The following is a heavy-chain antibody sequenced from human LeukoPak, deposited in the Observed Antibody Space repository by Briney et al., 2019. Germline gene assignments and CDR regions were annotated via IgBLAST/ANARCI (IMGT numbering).Heavy chain of an antibody. Sequence: GGSLRLSCAASGFTFDDYAMHWVRHAPGKGLEWVSLISGNGGSTYYADSVKGRFTISRDNSKNSLYLQMNSLRTEDTALYYCTALYFDYWGQGTLVTVSS. J-gene: IGHJ4*02. V-gene: IGHV3-43*02. CDR3: TALYFDY. CDR1: GFTFDDYA. CDR2: ISGNGGST.